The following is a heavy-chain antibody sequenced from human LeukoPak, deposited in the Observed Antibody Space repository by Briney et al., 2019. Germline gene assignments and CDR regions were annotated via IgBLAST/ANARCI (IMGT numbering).Heavy chain of an antibody. CDR1: GGTFSRYP. CDR3: TRDLDILPGSPPFDI. J-gene: IGHJ3*02. CDR2: IIPIFGTA. V-gene: IGHV1-69*01. Sequence: SVKVACKASGGTFSRYPLRWVRQAPGQGLAWMGGIIPIFGTAHYAQKVQGRVTIAADASTSTAYSEPSSLRSEDTAVDYCTRDLDILPGSPPFDISGEGTMVTAS. D-gene: IGHD3-9*01.